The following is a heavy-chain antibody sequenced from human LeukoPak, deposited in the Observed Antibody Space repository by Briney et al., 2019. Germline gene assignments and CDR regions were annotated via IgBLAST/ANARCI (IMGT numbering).Heavy chain of an antibody. V-gene: IGHV3-7*04. D-gene: IGHD3-22*01. Sequence: GGSLRLPCAASGFILSTYWMSWVRQAPGKGLEWVANIKQDGSEKYYVDAVKGRFSISRDNAKNLLYLQMNSLRAEDTAVYYCARTQAYYGSSPRGHFDLWGRGTLVTVSS. J-gene: IGHJ2*01. CDR2: IKQDGSEK. CDR1: GFILSTYW. CDR3: ARTQAYYGSSPRGHFDL.